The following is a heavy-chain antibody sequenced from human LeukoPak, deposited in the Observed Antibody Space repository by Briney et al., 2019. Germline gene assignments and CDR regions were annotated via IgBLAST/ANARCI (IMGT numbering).Heavy chain of an antibody. D-gene: IGHD2-15*01. V-gene: IGHV1-2*02. CDR3: ASRYCSGGSCYSGFSHFDY. Sequence: ASVKVSCKASGYTFTGYYLHWVRQAPGQGLEWMAWINPNSGGTNYAQKFQGRVTITADESTSTAYMELSSLRSEDTAVYYCASRYCSGGSCYSGFSHFDYWGQGTLVTVSS. J-gene: IGHJ4*02. CDR1: GYTFTGYY. CDR2: INPNSGGT.